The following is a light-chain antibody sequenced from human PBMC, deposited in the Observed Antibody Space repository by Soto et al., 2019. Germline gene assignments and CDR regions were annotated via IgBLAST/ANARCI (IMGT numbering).Light chain of an antibody. J-gene: IGKJ2*01. CDR1: QSVGSN. CDR3: QQDNNWPYT. Sequence: EIVMTQSPATLSVSPGERATLSCRASQSVGSNLAWYQQRPGQAPRPLIYGASTRAIGIPPRFSGSGSGTEFTLTISSLHSEDFAVYYCQQDNNWPYTFGRGTKLEIK. V-gene: IGKV3-15*01. CDR2: GAS.